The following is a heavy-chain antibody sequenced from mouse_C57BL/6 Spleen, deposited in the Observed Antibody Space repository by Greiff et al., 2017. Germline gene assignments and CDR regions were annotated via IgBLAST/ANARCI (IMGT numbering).Heavy chain of an antibody. CDR3: ARSGYYGSSFDY. CDR2: IDPSDSYT. Sequence: QVQLQQSGAELVMPGASVKLSCKASGYTFTSYWMHWVKQRPGQGLEWIGEIDPSDSYTNYNQKFKGKSTLTVDKSSSTAYMQLSSLTSGDSAVYYCARSGYYGSSFDYWGQGTTLTVSS. V-gene: IGHV1-69*01. J-gene: IGHJ2*01. CDR1: GYTFTSYW. D-gene: IGHD1-1*01.